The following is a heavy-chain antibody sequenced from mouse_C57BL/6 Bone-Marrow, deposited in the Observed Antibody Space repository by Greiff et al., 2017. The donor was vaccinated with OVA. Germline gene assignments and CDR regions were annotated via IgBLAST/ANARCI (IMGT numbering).Heavy chain of an antibody. Sequence: EVKLVESGEGLVKPGGSLKLSCAASGFTFSSYAMSWVRQTPEKRLEWVAYISSGGDYIYYADTVKGRFTISRDNARNTLYLQMSSLKSEDTAMYYCTRLYYDYAWFAYWGQGTLVTVSA. J-gene: IGHJ3*01. CDR3: TRLYYDYAWFAY. CDR1: GFTFSSYA. V-gene: IGHV5-9-1*02. CDR2: ISSGGDYI. D-gene: IGHD2-4*01.